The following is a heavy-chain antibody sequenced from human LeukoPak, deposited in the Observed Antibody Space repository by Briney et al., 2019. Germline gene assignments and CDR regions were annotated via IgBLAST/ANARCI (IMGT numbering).Heavy chain of an antibody. CDR1: GGSFSGYY. CDR3: ARHHTYYYDSSGYYADINFDY. Sequence: SETLSLTCAVYGGSFSGYYWSWIRQPPGKGLEWIGYIYHSGSTYYNPSLKSRVTISVDRSKNQFSLKLSSVTAADTAVYYCARHHTYYYDSSGYYADINFDYWGQGTLVTVSS. J-gene: IGHJ4*02. CDR2: IYHSGST. V-gene: IGHV4-34*01. D-gene: IGHD3-22*01.